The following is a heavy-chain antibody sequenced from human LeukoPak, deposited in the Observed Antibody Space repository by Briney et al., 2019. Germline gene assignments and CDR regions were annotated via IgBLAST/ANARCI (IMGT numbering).Heavy chain of an antibody. CDR1: GYSFTASY. Sequence: ASVKVSCKASGYSFTASYMHWVRQAPGQGLEWLGWINPSSGGTKYAPKFQGRVTLTRDTSINTAYMELTSLRSDDMAMYYCAKEFPSGATRDLDYWGQGTLVTVSS. J-gene: IGHJ4*02. V-gene: IGHV1-2*02. CDR2: INPSSGGT. D-gene: IGHD1-26*01. CDR3: AKEFPSGATRDLDY.